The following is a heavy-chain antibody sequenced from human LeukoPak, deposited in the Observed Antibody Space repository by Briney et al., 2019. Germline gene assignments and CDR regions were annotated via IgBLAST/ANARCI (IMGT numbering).Heavy chain of an antibody. CDR2: ISSSSSYI. J-gene: IGHJ4*02. Sequence: GGSLRLSCAASGFTFSSYSMNWVRQAPGKGLEWVSSISSSSSYIYYADSVKGRFTISRDNAKNSLYLQMNSLRAEDTAVYYCAARRSYDILTGYYLWGQGTLVTVSS. D-gene: IGHD3-9*01. V-gene: IGHV3-21*01. CDR1: GFTFSSYS. CDR3: AARRSYDILTGYYL.